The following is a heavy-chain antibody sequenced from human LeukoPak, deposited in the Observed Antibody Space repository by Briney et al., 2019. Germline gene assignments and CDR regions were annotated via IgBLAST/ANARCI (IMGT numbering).Heavy chain of an antibody. J-gene: IGHJ4*02. CDR3: VKGPYRWLQLYYFDY. V-gene: IGHV3-30*04. CDR1: GFTFSSYA. Sequence: GGSLRLSCAASGFTFSSYAMHWVRQAPGKGLEWVAVISYDGSNKYYADSVKGRFTISRDNSKNTLYLQMNSLRAEDTAVYYCVKGPYRWLQLYYFDYWGQGTLVTVSS. D-gene: IGHD5-24*01. CDR2: ISYDGSNK.